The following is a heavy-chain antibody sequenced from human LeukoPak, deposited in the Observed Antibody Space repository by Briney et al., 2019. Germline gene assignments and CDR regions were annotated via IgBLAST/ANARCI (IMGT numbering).Heavy chain of an antibody. CDR1: GGSISSYY. Sequence: SETLSLTCTVSGGSISSYYWSWIRQPPGKGLEWIEYIYYSGSANYNPSLKSRVTISVDTSKNQFSLKLSSVTAADTAVYHCARVGSGQQLVRQYAFDIWGQGTMVTVSS. D-gene: IGHD6-13*01. CDR2: IYYSGSA. CDR3: ARVGSGQQLVRQYAFDI. J-gene: IGHJ3*02. V-gene: IGHV4-59*01.